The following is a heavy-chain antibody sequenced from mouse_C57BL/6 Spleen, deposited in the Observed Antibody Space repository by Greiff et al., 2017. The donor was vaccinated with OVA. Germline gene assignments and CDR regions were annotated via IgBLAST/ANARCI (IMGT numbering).Heavy chain of an antibody. CDR2: INPSTGGT. CDR1: GYSFTGYY. CDR3: ARCYYGSSYLLAY. Sequence: VQLQQSGPELVKPGASVKISCKASGYSFTGYYMNWVKQSPEKSLEWIGEINPSTGGTTYNQKFKAKATLTVDKSSSTAYMQLKSLTSEDSAVYYCARCYYGSSYLLAYWGQGTLVTVSA. J-gene: IGHJ3*01. V-gene: IGHV1-42*01. D-gene: IGHD1-1*01.